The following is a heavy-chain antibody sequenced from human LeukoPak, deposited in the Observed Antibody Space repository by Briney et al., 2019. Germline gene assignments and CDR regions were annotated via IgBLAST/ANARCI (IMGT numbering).Heavy chain of an antibody. CDR2: IGRSDSTI. CDR3: EGVVEVRGGYEH. CDR1: GFTYSSCE. Sequence: GGSVTLSCTPSGFTYSSCEKNWLRQAPGKGLEWVSYIGRSDSTIYYADSVKGRFTISRDNAKNLLFLQTNSLRPDDTAVYYCEGVVEVRGGYEHWGQGTLVTVSS. J-gene: IGHJ1*01. V-gene: IGHV3-48*03. D-gene: IGHD3-10*01.